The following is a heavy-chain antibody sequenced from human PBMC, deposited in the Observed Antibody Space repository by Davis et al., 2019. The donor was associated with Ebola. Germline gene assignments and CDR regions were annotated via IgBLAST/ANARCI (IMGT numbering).Heavy chain of an antibody. J-gene: IGHJ6*02. D-gene: IGHD2-15*01. V-gene: IGHV1-69*04. CDR2: IIPILGIA. CDR1: GGTFSSYA. CDR3: ARSGGAANPFYYGMDV. Sequence: SVMVSCKASGGTFSSYAISWVRQAPGQGLEWMGRIIPILGIANYAQKFQGRVTITADKSTSTAYMELSSLRSEDTAVYYCARSGGAANPFYYGMDVWGQGTTVTVSS.